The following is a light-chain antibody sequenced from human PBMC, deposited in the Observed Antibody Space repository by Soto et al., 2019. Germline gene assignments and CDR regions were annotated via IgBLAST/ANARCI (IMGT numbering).Light chain of an antibody. CDR2: GAS. Sequence: EIVLTQSPGTLSLSPGERATLSCRASQSVSSSYLAWYQQKPGQAPGLLIYGASSRATGIPDRFSGSGSGTDFTLTISRLEPEDFAVYYCQQYGSSPPVITFGQGTRLEIK. V-gene: IGKV3-20*01. CDR3: QQYGSSPPVIT. J-gene: IGKJ5*01. CDR1: QSVSSSY.